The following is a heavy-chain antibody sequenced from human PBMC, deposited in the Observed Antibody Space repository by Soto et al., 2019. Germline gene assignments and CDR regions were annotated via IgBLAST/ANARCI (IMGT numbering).Heavy chain of an antibody. Sequence: NPSETLSLTCTVSGGSISSSSYYWGWIRQPPGKGLEWIGSIYYSGSTYYNPSLKSRVTISVDTSKNQFSLKLSSVTAADTAVYYCARHGVWWLRSGGMDVWGQGTTVTVSS. J-gene: IGHJ6*02. CDR3: ARHGVWWLRSGGMDV. D-gene: IGHD2-8*01. CDR1: GGSISSSSYY. V-gene: IGHV4-39*01. CDR2: IYYSGST.